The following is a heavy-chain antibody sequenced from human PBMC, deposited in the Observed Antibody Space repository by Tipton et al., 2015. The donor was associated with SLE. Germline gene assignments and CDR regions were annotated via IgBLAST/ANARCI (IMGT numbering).Heavy chain of an antibody. CDR1: GFTFSSYA. CDR3: AKELSSTSRGSFDD. CDR2: IVGGGTRT. D-gene: IGHD1-26*01. Sequence: SLRLSCAASGFTFSSYAMNWVRQAPGKGLEWVSGIVGGGTRTFYSDSVKGRFIVSRDNFKNTLHLQMTSLRTEDTAAYYCAKELSSTSRGSFDDWGQGTLVSVSS. J-gene: IGHJ4*02. V-gene: IGHV3-23*01.